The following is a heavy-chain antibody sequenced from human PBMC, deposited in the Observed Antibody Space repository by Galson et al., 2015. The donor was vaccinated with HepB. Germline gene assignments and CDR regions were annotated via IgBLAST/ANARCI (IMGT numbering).Heavy chain of an antibody. D-gene: IGHD2-15*01. J-gene: IGHJ3*02. V-gene: IGHV3-15*01. Sequence: SLRLSCAASGFTFSSYAMSWVRQAPGKGLEWVGRIKSKTDGGTTDYAAPVKGRFTISRDDSKNTLYLQMNSLKTEDTAVYYCTGWYDDAFDIWGQGTMVTVSS. CDR2: IKSKTDGGTT. CDR1: GFTFSSYA. CDR3: TGWYDDAFDI.